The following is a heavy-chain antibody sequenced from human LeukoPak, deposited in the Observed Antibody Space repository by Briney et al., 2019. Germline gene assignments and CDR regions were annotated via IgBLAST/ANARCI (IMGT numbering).Heavy chain of an antibody. CDR1: GFXFTSSA. D-gene: IGHD2-2*01. Sequence: ASVKVSCKASGFXFTSSAVQWVRQARGQRLEWIGWIVVGSGNTNYAQKFQERDTITRDMSTSTAYMELSSLRSEDTAVYYCAADLTASSTRRFDPWGQGTLVTVSS. J-gene: IGHJ5*02. V-gene: IGHV1-58*01. CDR3: AADLTASSTRRFDP. CDR2: IVVGSGNT.